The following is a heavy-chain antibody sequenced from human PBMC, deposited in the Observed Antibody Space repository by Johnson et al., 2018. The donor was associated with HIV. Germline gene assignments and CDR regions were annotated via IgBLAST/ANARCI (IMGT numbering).Heavy chain of an antibody. D-gene: IGHD5/OR15-5a*01. CDR2: IYSGGST. J-gene: IGHJ3*02. CDR3: ARSKIDAFDI. Sequence: MLLVESGGGLVQPGGSLRLSCAASGFTVSSNYMSWVRQAPGKGLEWVSVIYSGGSTYYADSVKGRFTISRDNSKNTLYLQMNSLRAEDTAVYYCARSKIDAFDIWGQGTMVTVSS. V-gene: IGHV3-66*01. CDR1: GFTVSSNY.